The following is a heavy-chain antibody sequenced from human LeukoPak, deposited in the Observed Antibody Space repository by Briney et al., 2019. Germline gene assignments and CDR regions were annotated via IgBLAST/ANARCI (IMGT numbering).Heavy chain of an antibody. D-gene: IGHD2-8*01. V-gene: IGHV1-8*01. J-gene: IGHJ4*02. CDR1: GYTFTSYD. Sequence: ASVKVSCKASGYTFTSYDLNWVRRATGQGLEWMGWMSPASGNTGYAQEFQGRVTMTRDTSVSTAYMELNSLRSEDTAVYYCARDRKSCTNGVCYRNAVDYWGQGTLVTVSS. CDR2: MSPASGNT. CDR3: ARDRKSCTNGVCYRNAVDY.